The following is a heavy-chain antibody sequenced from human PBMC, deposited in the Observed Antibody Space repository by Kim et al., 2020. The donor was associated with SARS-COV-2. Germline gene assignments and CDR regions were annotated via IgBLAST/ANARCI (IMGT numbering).Heavy chain of an antibody. CDR3: ARGTVQVGATKPPHFDY. V-gene: IGHV4-34*01. Sequence: LKSRVTISVDTSKNQFSLKLSSVTAADTAVYHCARGTVQVGATKPPHFDYWGQGTLVTVSS. D-gene: IGHD1-26*01. J-gene: IGHJ4*02.